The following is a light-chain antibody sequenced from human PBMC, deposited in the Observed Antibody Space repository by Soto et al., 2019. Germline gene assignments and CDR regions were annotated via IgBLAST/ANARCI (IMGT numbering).Light chain of an antibody. CDR3: QQTHAVPLT. CDR2: GAS. V-gene: IGKV1-39*01. CDR1: QPISNY. Sequence: DGKMTQSPSSLSASVWDGVSVTCGASQPISNYLNWYQQKAGEAPKVLIFGASSLQSGVPSKFSGSGYGTDFTLIINNLHPDDFATYYCQQTHAVPLTFGQGTRLEI. J-gene: IGKJ5*01.